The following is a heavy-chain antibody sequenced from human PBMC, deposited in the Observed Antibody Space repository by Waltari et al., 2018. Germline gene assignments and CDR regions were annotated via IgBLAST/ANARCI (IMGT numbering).Heavy chain of an antibody. CDR1: GGSFSAYY. V-gene: IGHV4-34*01. CDR3: ARLWATLRFLEWLTEVDRFDV. D-gene: IGHD3-3*01. Sequence: QVQLQQWGPGLLKPSETLSLTCGIFGGSFSAYYWSWIRQSPGKGLEWIGEINHSGDTNYNPSLKSRLTISADTSKNHCSLKLTSVTAADTGVYFCARLWATLRFLEWLTEVDRFDVWGPGTMVTVSS. CDR2: INHSGDT. J-gene: IGHJ3*01.